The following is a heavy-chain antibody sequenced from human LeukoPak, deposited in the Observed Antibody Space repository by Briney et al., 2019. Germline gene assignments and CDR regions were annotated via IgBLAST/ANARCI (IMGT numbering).Heavy chain of an antibody. J-gene: IGHJ4*02. CDR3: ARDPRGYSYGLSAFDY. CDR2: ISSSGSTI. D-gene: IGHD5-18*01. V-gene: IGHV3-48*04. CDR1: GFTFSSYG. Sequence: GGSLRLSCAASGFTFSSYGMSWVRQAPGKGLEWVSYISSSGSTIYYADSVKGRFTISRDNAKNSLYLQMNSLRAEDTAVYYCARDPRGYSYGLSAFDYWGQGTLVTVSS.